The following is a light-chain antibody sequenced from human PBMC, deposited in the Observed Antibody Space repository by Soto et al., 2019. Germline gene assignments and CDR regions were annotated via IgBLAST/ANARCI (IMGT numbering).Light chain of an antibody. J-gene: IGLJ3*02. CDR1: SSDVGGYNY. V-gene: IGLV2-8*01. CDR2: EVH. Sequence: QSALTQPPSASGSLGQSVTFSCTGTSSDVGGYNYVSWYQQHPGKAPKLIIYEVHKRPSGVPDRFSGSKSGNTASLIVSGLQAEDEADYHCSSYGGNDWVFGGGTKLTVL. CDR3: SSYGGNDWV.